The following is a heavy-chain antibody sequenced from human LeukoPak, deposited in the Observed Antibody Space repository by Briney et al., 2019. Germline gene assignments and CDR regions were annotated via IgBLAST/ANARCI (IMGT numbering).Heavy chain of an antibody. D-gene: IGHD6-13*01. CDR3: ARDPPRSRIAAAGTLNI. CDR2: IIPIFGTA. Sequence: SVKVSCNACGGTFSSYAISWVRQAPGQGLEWMGGIIPIFGTANYAQKFQGRVTITADESTSTAYMELRSLRSDDTAVYYCARDPPRSRIAAAGTLNIWGQGTLVTVSS. CDR1: GGTFSSYA. J-gene: IGHJ4*02. V-gene: IGHV1-69*13.